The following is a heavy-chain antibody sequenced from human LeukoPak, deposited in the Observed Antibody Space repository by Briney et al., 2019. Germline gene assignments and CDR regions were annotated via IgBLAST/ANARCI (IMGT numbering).Heavy chain of an antibody. V-gene: IGHV1-2*02. J-gene: IGHJ4*02. CDR2: INPNSGGT. CDR3: ARDVNYYGSGSYYWFDY. Sequence: GASVKVSCKASGYTFSGYYMHWVRQAPGQGLEWMGWINPNSGGTNYAQKFQGRVTMTRDTSISTAYMELSRLRSDDTAVYYCARDVNYYGSGSYYWFDYWGQGTLVTVSS. D-gene: IGHD3-10*01. CDR1: GYTFSGYY.